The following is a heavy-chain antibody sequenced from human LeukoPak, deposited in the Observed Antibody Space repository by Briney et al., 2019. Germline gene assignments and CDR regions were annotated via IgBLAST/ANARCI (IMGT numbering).Heavy chain of an antibody. Sequence: PSETLSLTCTVSGASVSGSPYYWSWIRQPPGTGLEWIGYIYYSGSTNYNPSLKSRVTISVDTSKNQFSLKLSSVTAADTAVYYCARGGRSSSSLNFDYWGQGTLVTVSS. J-gene: IGHJ4*02. CDR3: ARGGRSSSSLNFDY. CDR1: GASVSGSPYY. CDR2: IYYSGST. D-gene: IGHD6-6*01. V-gene: IGHV4-61*01.